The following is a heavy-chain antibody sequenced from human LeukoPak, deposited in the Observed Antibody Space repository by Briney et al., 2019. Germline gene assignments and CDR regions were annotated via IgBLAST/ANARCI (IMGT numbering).Heavy chain of an antibody. CDR3: ARDGATGVLDH. CDR1: GGSIRSAGYS. V-gene: IGHV4-31*03. D-gene: IGHD1-1*01. J-gene: IGHJ4*02. Sequence: SETLSLTCTVSGGSIRSAGYSWYWIRQFPGRGLEWIGYIYYSGTTAYNPSLKSRVTISLDTSENQFSLNLTSVTAADTAVYFCARDGATGVLDHWGQGTLVTVSS. CDR2: IYYSGTT.